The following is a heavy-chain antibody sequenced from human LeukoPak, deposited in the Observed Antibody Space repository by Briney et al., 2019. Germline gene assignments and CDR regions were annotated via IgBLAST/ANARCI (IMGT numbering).Heavy chain of an antibody. Sequence: ASVKVSCKASGGTFSSYAISWVRQAPGQGLEWMGGIIPIFGTASYAQKFQGRVTITADESTSTAYMELSSLRSEDTAVYYCASAVGSRSTHIVVVTAYDYWGQGTLVTVSS. D-gene: IGHD2-21*02. CDR2: IIPIFGTA. V-gene: IGHV1-69*13. CDR1: GGTFSSYA. J-gene: IGHJ4*02. CDR3: ASAVGSRSTHIVVVTAYDY.